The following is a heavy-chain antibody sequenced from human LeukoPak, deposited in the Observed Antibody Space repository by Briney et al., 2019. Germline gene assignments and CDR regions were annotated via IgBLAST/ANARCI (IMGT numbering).Heavy chain of an antibody. CDR3: AKEGRTLPFDY. J-gene: IGHJ4*02. CDR1: GFTFSVHA. D-gene: IGHD1-14*01. Sequence: GGSLRLSCAASGFTFSVHAMSWVRQAPGKGLECVSTISGSSDIIYYADSVKGRFTISRDNSKNTLYLHMNSLRAEDTAIYYCAKEGRTLPFDYWGQGTLVTVSS. V-gene: IGHV3-23*01. CDR2: ISGSSDII.